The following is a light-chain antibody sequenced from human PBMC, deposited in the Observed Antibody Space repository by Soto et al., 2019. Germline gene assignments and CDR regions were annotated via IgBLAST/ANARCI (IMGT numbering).Light chain of an antibody. CDR1: SSDVGGYNY. J-gene: IGLJ1*01. Sequence: QSALTQPPSASGSTGQSVTISCTGASSDVGGYNYVSWYQQHPGKVPKLMIYEVNKQPSGVPDRFSGSKSGNTASLTVSGLQAEAEADYYCTSYAGGNNVFGTGTKLTVL. V-gene: IGLV2-8*01. CDR3: TSYAGGNNV. CDR2: EVN.